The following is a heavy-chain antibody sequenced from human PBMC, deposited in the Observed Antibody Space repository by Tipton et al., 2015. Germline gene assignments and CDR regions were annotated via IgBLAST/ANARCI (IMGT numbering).Heavy chain of an antibody. CDR3: ARDDTALDS. J-gene: IGHJ4*02. CDR2: IYHSGAT. CDR1: GGSVSSDSYY. Sequence: LRLSCSVSGGSVSSDSYYWSWIRQPPGKGLEWIGEIYHSGATDYNPSLKSRVTISINTSKNQFSLKLNSVTAADTAVYYCARDDTALDSWGQGTLVTVSS. V-gene: IGHV4-61*01. D-gene: IGHD5-18*01.